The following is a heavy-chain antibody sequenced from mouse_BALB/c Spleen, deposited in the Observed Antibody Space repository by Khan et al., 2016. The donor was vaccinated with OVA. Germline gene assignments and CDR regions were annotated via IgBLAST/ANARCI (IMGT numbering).Heavy chain of an antibody. CDR1: GFTFSAYG. D-gene: IGHD4-1*01. J-gene: IGHJ3*01. CDR2: ISSDGTYT. CDR3: ASHLTGSFAY. V-gene: IGHV5-6*01. Sequence: MQLEESGGDLVKPGGSLKLSCAASGFTFSAYGMSWVRQTPDKRLEWVATISSDGTYTYYPDSVMGRLTISRDNAKKTLYLQMSSLKSGDTAMYFCASHLTGSFAYWGQGTLVTVSA.